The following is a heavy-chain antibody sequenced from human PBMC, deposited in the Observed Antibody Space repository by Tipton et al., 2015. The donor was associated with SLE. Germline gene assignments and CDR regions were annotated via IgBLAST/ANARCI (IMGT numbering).Heavy chain of an antibody. CDR1: GGSISSFF. V-gene: IGHV3-23*01. CDR2: ISGSGVST. D-gene: IGHD3-10*01. J-gene: IGHJ4*02. CDR3: AKSRGPRSPFDY. Sequence: LSLTCTVSGGSISSFFWSWVRQAPGKGLEWVSGISGSGVSTYYADSVKGRLTISRDNSKNTLYLHVNSLRAEDTAVYYCAKSRGPRSPFDYWGQGTLVTVSS.